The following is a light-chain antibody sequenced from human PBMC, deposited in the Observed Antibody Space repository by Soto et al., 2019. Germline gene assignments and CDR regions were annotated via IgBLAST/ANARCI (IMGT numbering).Light chain of an antibody. CDR3: QQYASTPSGT. V-gene: IGKV3-20*01. Sequence: EIVLTQSPGTLSLSPGERATLSCRASQSVSSNYLAWYQQKHGQAPRLLIYGASSRATGIPDRFSGSGSGTEFILTISRLEPEDFAVYYCQQYASTPSGTFGQGTKGEIK. J-gene: IGKJ1*01. CDR1: QSVSSNY. CDR2: GAS.